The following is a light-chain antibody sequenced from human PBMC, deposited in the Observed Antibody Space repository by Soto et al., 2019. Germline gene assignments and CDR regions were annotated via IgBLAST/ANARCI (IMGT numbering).Light chain of an antibody. CDR2: GAS. Sequence: EIVLTQSPGTLSLSPGERATLSCRASQSVTTSLAWYQQKPGQAPRLLIYGASSRATGIPDRFSGSGSGTDFTLTISRLEPEDFAVYYCQQYGGSPRTFGQGTKV. CDR3: QQYGGSPRT. V-gene: IGKV3-20*01. J-gene: IGKJ1*01. CDR1: QSVTTS.